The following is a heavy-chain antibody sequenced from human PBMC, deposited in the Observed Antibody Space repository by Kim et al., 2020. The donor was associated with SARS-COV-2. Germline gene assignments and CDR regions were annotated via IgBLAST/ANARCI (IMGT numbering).Heavy chain of an antibody. J-gene: IGHJ4*03. V-gene: IGHV4-39*01. CDR2: IYYSGST. Sequence: SETLSPTCTVSGGSISSSSYYWGWIRQPPGKGLEWIGSIYYSGSTYYNPSLKSRVTISVDTSKNQFSLKLSSVTAADTAVYYCARRPTLFCSSTSCYDY. D-gene: IGHD2-2*01. CDR1: GGSISSSSYY. CDR3: ARRPTLFCSSTSCYDY.